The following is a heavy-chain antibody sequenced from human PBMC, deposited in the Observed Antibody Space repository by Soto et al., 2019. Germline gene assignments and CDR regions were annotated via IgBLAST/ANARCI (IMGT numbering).Heavy chain of an antibody. V-gene: IGHV4-61*01. D-gene: IGHD2-15*01. Sequence: QVQLQESGPGLVKPSETLSLTCTVSGGSVSSGSYYWSWIRQPPGKGLEWIGYIYYSGSTNYNPYRRCRVTISVDRSKTQFSLKLSTVTAADTAAYYCARDREYCSGGSCYRYYYYYGMDVWGQATTVTVSS. J-gene: IGHJ6*02. CDR3: ARDREYCSGGSCYRYYYYYGMDV. CDR2: IYYSGST. CDR1: GGSVSSGSYY.